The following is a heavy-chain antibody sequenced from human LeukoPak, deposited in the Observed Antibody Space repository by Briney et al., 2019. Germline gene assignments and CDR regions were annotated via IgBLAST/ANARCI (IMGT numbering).Heavy chain of an antibody. J-gene: IGHJ3*02. CDR1: GDSVSSNGAA. V-gene: IGHV6-1*01. CDR3: VRDSGYGLDAFDI. Sequence: SQTLSLTCVISGDSVSSNGAAWNWIRQSPSRGLEWLGRTYYRSKWYNDYAVSVRSRITISPDTSKNQFSLHLNSVTPEDTAVYYCVRDSGYGLDAFDIWDQGTMVTVSS. D-gene: IGHD5-12*01. CDR2: TYYRSKWYN.